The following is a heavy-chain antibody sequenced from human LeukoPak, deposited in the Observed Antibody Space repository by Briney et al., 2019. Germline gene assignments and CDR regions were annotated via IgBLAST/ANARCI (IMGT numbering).Heavy chain of an antibody. V-gene: IGHV3-48*02. D-gene: IGHD3-22*01. CDR1: GFTFSSYA. J-gene: IGHJ4*02. CDR3: ARVWEGYYYDSSGSDW. Sequence: GGSLRLSCAASGFTFSSYAMSWVRQAPGKGLEWVSAISSSSSTIYYADSVKGRFTISRDNAKNSLYLQMNSLRDEDTAVYYCARVWEGYYYDSSGSDWWGQGTLVTVSS. CDR2: ISSSSSTI.